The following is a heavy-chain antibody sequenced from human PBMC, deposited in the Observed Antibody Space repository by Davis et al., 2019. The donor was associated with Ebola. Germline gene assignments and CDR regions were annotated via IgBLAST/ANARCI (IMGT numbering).Heavy chain of an antibody. J-gene: IGHJ4*02. CDR3: ARAGWLGNFDY. V-gene: IGHV3-21*01. Sequence: GGSLRLSCADSVITFSSYAMTWVRQAPGKGLEWVSSISSSSSYIYYADSVKGRFTISRDNAKNSLYLQMNSLRAEDTAVYYCARAGWLGNFDYWGQGTLVTVSS. D-gene: IGHD5-24*01. CDR2: ISSSSSYI. CDR1: VITFSSYA.